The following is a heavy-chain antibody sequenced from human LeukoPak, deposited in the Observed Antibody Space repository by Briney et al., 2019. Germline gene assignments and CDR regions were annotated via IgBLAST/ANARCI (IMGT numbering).Heavy chain of an antibody. CDR3: ARGMFRKIYYHGMDV. V-gene: IGHV3-48*01. CDR2: ITNSGNSK. Sequence: GGSLRLSCAASEFTFSSYSMNWVRQAPGKGLEWVSYITNSGNSKSYADSVKGRFTISRDNTKNSLYLQMNGLRAEDTAVYYCARGMFRKIYYHGMDVWGQGTTVTVSS. CDR1: EFTFSSYS. D-gene: IGHD3-10*02. J-gene: IGHJ6*02.